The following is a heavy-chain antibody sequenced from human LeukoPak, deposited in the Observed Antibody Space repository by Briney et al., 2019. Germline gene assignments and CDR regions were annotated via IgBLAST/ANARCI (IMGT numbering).Heavy chain of an antibody. CDR1: GGSISSGGYY. D-gene: IGHD2-15*01. V-gene: IGHV4-31*03. CDR3: ARGGCSGGTCYSWSGKAIDY. CDR2: IYYSGTT. Sequence: SETLSLTCTVTGGSISSGGYYWGWIRQHPGKDLEWIGYIYYSGTTYYNPSLKSRVIISVDASQNQFSLKLSSVTAADTAVYYCARGGCSGGTCYSWSGKAIDYWGQGTLVTVSS. J-gene: IGHJ4*02.